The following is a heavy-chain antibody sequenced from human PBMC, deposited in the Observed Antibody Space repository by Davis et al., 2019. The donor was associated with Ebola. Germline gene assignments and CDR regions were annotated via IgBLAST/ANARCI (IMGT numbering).Heavy chain of an antibody. J-gene: IGHJ6*02. CDR1: GFTFSGSA. V-gene: IGHV3-21*01. Sequence: GESLKISCAASGFTFSGSAMHWVRQASGKGLEWVSSISSSSSYIYYADSVKGRFTISRDNAKNSLYLQMNSLRAEDTAVYYCARGGGDIVVVPAAMWHYYYGMDVWGQGTTVTVSS. D-gene: IGHD2-2*01. CDR3: ARGGGDIVVVPAAMWHYYYGMDV. CDR2: ISSSSSYI.